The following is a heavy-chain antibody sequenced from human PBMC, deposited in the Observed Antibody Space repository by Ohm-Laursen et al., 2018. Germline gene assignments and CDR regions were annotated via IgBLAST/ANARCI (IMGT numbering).Heavy chain of an antibody. Sequence: GSLRLSCAASGFSVSSYDMNWVRQAPGKGLEWVSYISETSSHIYDADSVRGRFTVARDIAKNSLYLQLNSLRVEDTAVYYCARADGYKCFDCWGQGTLVTVSS. CDR2: ISETSSHI. V-gene: IGHV3-21*01. D-gene: IGHD5-24*01. CDR3: ARADGYKCFDC. CDR1: GFSVSSYD. J-gene: IGHJ4*02.